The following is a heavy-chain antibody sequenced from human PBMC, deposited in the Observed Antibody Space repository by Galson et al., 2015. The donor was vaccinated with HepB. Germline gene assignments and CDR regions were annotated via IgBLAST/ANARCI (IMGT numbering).Heavy chain of an antibody. D-gene: IGHD3-3*01. CDR1: GFIFTNYG. Sequence: SLRLSCAASGFIFTNYGMHWVRQAPGKGLEWVADVWFNGSNKYYADSVRGRFTISRDNSKNMVYLQMNSLRADDTAVYYCARGGFWSGYTCFDCWGQGTLVTVSS. CDR2: VWFNGSNK. V-gene: IGHV3-33*01. CDR3: ARGGFWSGYTCFDC. J-gene: IGHJ4*02.